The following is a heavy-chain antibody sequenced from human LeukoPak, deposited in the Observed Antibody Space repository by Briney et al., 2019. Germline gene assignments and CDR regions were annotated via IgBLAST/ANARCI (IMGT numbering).Heavy chain of an antibody. J-gene: IGHJ4*02. D-gene: IGHD3-3*01. CDR2: IRYDGKNK. V-gene: IGHV3-30*02. CDR3: AKDQATGFGYFTY. CDR1: GFSFSNYG. Sequence: PGGSLRLSCAASGFSFSNYGMHWVRQAPGKGLEWVAFIRYDGKNKYDADSVKGRFSIPRDNSKNTLYLQMNSLRAEDTAVYYCAKDQATGFGYFTYWGQGTLVTVSS.